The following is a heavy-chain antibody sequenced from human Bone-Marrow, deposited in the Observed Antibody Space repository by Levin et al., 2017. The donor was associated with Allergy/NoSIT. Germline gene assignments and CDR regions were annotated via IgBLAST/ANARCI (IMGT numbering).Heavy chain of an antibody. Sequence: GGSLRLSCAASGFTFSSCGMHWVRQAPGKGLEWVAVISFDGSNKYYADSVKGRFTISRDNSKNTLYLQMNSLRAEDTALYYCAKDHGRYRSGWSYFDYWGQGTLVTVSS. V-gene: IGHV3-30*18. J-gene: IGHJ4*02. CDR2: ISFDGSNK. CDR3: AKDHGRYRSGWSYFDY. D-gene: IGHD6-19*01. CDR1: GFTFSSCG.